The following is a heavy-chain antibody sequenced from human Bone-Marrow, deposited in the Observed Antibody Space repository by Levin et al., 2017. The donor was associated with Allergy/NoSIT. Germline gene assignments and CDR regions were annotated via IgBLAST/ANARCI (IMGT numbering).Heavy chain of an antibody. Sequence: SETLSLTCAVYGGSFSAYYWSWIRQPPGKGLEWIGEIKASGNTNYNPSLKSRVTISVDTSKTQLSLRLTSVTAADTAVYYCARGFSGVVADSWGQGTLVSVSS. D-gene: IGHD2-21*01. J-gene: IGHJ4*02. CDR2: IKASGNT. V-gene: IGHV4-34*01. CDR3: ARGFSGVVADS. CDR1: GGSFSAYY.